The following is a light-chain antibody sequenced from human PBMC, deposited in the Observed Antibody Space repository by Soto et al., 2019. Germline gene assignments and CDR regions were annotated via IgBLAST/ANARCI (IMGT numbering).Light chain of an antibody. CDR1: QSISNY. Sequence: DIQMTQSPSSLSASVGDRVTITCRASQSISNYLNWYQQKPGNAPKLLIYAASSLQSEVPSRFSGSGSGTEFTLTISSLQPDDFATYYCQHYNSYSEAFGQGTKVDI. J-gene: IGKJ1*01. V-gene: IGKV1-39*01. CDR2: AAS. CDR3: QHYNSYSEA.